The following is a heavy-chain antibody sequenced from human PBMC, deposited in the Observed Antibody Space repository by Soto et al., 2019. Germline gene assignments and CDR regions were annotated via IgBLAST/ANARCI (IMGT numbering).Heavy chain of an antibody. CDR1: VFNFNVYS. CDR3: ARDRGSEVFDS. D-gene: IGHD5-12*01. V-gene: IGHV3-21*01. CDR2: ISSSSNYI. J-gene: IGHJ5*01. Sequence: GTLRLSGAASVFNFNVYSMNWVRQAPGKGLEWISSISSSSNYIHYRDSVRGRFTISRDNAKNSLYLQLDSLRVEDTAVYFCARDRGSEVFDSWGQGTLVSVSS.